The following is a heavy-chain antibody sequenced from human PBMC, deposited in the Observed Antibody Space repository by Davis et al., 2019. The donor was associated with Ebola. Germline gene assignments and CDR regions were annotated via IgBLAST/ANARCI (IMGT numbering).Heavy chain of an antibody. D-gene: IGHD3-10*01. J-gene: IGHJ6*02. CDR1: GGSISNNNW. V-gene: IGHV4-4*02. Sequence: SETLSLTCTVSGGSISNNNWWSWVRQPPGKGLEWIGEIYQSGSTNYNPSLKSRLTISVDTSKNQFSLKLSSVTAADTAVYYCARGIEKYYYGSGLGVWGQGTTVTVSS. CDR3: ARGIEKYYYGSGLGV. CDR2: IYQSGST.